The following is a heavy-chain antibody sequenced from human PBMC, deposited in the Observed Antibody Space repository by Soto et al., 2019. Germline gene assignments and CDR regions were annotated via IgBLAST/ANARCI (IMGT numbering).Heavy chain of an antibody. V-gene: IGHV1-3*01. CDR2: IHASNGNT. D-gene: IGHD2-8*01. J-gene: IGHJ4*02. CDR1: GFTFSSFS. CDR3: ARKYGASSY. Sequence: QVQLVQSGAEVKKPGASVNISCKTSGFTFSSFSLHWVRQAPGKSLEWMGWIHASNGNTDYLEKFQGRVRITRDTSASAIYMELSSLTSEDTAVSYCARKYGASSYWGQGTLVTVSS.